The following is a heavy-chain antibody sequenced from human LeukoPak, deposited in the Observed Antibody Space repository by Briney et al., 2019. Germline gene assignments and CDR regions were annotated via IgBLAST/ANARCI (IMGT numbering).Heavy chain of an antibody. CDR1: GFTFSSYW. Sequence: GGSLRLSCAASGFTFSSYWMHWVRQAPGKGPLWVSHINGDGSTTNYADSVKGRFTISRDNAKNTLYLQMNSLRAEDTTVYYCAEAASVRGVSYWGQGTLVTVSS. CDR3: AEAASVRGVSY. J-gene: IGHJ4*02. CDR2: INGDGSTT. D-gene: IGHD3-10*01. V-gene: IGHV3-74*01.